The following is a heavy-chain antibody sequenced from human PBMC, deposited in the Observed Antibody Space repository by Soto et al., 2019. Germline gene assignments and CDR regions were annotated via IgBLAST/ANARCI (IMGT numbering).Heavy chain of an antibody. D-gene: IGHD6-13*01. V-gene: IGHV1-2*02. CDR3: ARVMAYEQQLVPFDY. J-gene: IGHJ4*02. CDR2: VNPHTGGT. CDR1: GDTFIGYY. Sequence: QVPLVQSGAGVKKPGASVKVSCKTSGDTFIGYYLNWVRQAPGQGLEWMGWVNPHTGGTHYAQKFDGRVTMTRDTSTYTAYMELSGLKFDDTATYFCARVMAYEQQLVPFDYWGQGTLVTVSS.